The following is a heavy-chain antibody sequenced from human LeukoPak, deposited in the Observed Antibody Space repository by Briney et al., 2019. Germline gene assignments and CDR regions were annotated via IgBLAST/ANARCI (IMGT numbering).Heavy chain of an antibody. CDR3: ATFGFNWNLGY. Sequence: GGSLRLSCAASGFTFSNYYVHWVRQPPGKGLVWVSRINSDGGDTGYVDSVKGRFTISRDNAKNTVYLQMNSPRAEDTAVYYCATFGFNWNLGYWGQGTLVTVSS. CDR2: INSDGGDT. J-gene: IGHJ4*02. D-gene: IGHD1-20*01. V-gene: IGHV3-74*01. CDR1: GFTFSNYY.